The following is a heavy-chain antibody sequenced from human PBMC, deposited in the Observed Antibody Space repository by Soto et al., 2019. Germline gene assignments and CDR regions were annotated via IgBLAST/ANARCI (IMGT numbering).Heavy chain of an antibody. CDR3: ARAGHISEGAVAGGGVRVYYYYGMDV. CDR1: GGSFSGYY. D-gene: IGHD6-19*01. CDR2: INHSGST. V-gene: IGHV4-34*01. Sequence: SETLSLTCAVYGGSFSGYYWSWIRQPPGKGLEWIGEINHSGSTNHNPSLKSRVTISVDTSKNQFSLKLSSVTAADTAVYSCARAGHISEGAVAGGGVRVYYYYGMDVWGPGATVTVSS. J-gene: IGHJ6*02.